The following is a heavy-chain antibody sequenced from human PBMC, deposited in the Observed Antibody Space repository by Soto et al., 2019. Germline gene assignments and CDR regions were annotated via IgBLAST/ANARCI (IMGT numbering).Heavy chain of an antibody. D-gene: IGHD3-10*01. Sequence: SETLSLTCAVSGGSISSGGYPWSWIRQPPGKGLEWIGYIYHSGSTYYNPSLKSRVTISVDRSKNQFSLKLSSVTAADTAVYYCARGAPVFIQRWGQGTLVTVS. CDR2: IYHSGST. V-gene: IGHV4-30-2*01. CDR1: GGSISSGGYP. J-gene: IGHJ1*01. CDR3: ARGAPVFIQR.